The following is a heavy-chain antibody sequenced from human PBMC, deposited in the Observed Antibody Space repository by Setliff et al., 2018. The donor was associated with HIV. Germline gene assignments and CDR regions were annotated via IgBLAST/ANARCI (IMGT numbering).Heavy chain of an antibody. Sequence: GGSLRLSCAASGFTFSSYAMHWVRQAPGKGLEWVAATWYDGHNKYYADSMKGRFTISRDNSKNTLYLQMNSLRIEDTAVYYCAKDHGPRAAAGTADSWGQGILVTVS. CDR3: AKDHGPRAAAGTADS. D-gene: IGHD6-13*01. CDR2: TWYDGHNK. V-gene: IGHV3-30*02. CDR1: GFTFSSYA. J-gene: IGHJ4*02.